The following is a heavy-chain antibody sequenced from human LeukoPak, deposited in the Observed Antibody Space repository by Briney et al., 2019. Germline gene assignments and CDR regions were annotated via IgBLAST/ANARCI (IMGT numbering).Heavy chain of an antibody. CDR3: ARASRKYYDILTGFHATRTFDY. Sequence: SETLSPTCAVYGGSFSGYYWSWIRQPPGKGLEWIGEINHSGSTNYNPSLKSRVTISVDTSKNQFSLKLSSVTAADTAVYYCARASRKYYDILTGFHATRTFDYWGQGTLVTVSS. D-gene: IGHD3-9*01. V-gene: IGHV4-34*01. J-gene: IGHJ4*02. CDR1: GGSFSGYY. CDR2: INHSGST.